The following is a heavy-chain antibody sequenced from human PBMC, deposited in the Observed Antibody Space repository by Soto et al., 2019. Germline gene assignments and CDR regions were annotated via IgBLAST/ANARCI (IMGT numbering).Heavy chain of an antibody. Sequence: QVQLVQSGAEVKKPGASVKVSCKVSGNTFTSYGITWVRQAPGQGLEWMGWISTYNGNTNYAQKLQGRVTMTTDTSTSTAYMELTSLRSDDTAVYFCARESGGYRCMDVWGQGTKVTASS. D-gene: IGHD3-22*01. J-gene: IGHJ6*02. CDR2: ISTYNGNT. V-gene: IGHV1-18*01. CDR3: ARESGGYRCMDV. CDR1: GNTFTSYG.